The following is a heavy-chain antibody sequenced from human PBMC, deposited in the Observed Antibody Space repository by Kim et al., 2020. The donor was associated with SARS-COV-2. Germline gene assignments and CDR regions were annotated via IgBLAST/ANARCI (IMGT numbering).Heavy chain of an antibody. CDR1: GFVVKNNY. D-gene: IGHD3-9*01. V-gene: IGHV3-53*01. CDR2: VYTGGDT. Sequence: GGSLRLSCVASGFVVKNNYMAWVRQPPGRGLEWVSIVYTGGDTYYADSVKGRFTVSRDNSKNTVFLQMTSLRAEDSALYFCARWTGMATSKNQLSFDPWGQGTLVTVSS. J-gene: IGHJ5*02. CDR3: ARWTGMATSKNQLSFDP.